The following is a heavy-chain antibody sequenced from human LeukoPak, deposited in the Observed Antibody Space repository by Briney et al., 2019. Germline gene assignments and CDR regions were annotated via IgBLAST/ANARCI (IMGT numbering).Heavy chain of an antibody. J-gene: IGHJ6*02. CDR1: GFTVSSNY. CDR3: ASPTPTTVITIPGDYYYGMDV. D-gene: IGHD3-3*01. CDR2: IYSGGST. V-gene: IGHV3-53*01. Sequence: GGSLRLSCAASGFTVSSNYMSWVRQAPGKGLEWVSVIYSGGSTYYADSVKGRFTISRYNSKNTLYLQMNSLRAEDTAVYYCASPTPTTVITIPGDYYYGMDVWGQGTTVTVSS.